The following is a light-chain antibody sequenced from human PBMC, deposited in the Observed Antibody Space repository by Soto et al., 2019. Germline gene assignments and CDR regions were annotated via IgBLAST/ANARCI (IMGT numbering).Light chain of an antibody. J-gene: IGKJ1*01. V-gene: IGKV3D-15*01. Sequence: EIVMTQSPGTLSVSPLEIATLSCGASQSVSSNLAWYQQKPGQAPRLLIYGASTRATGIPARFSGSGSGTDFTLTISSLETEDFAVYYCQQSSNWWTFGQGTKVDIK. CDR2: GAS. CDR3: QQSSNWWT. CDR1: QSVSSN.